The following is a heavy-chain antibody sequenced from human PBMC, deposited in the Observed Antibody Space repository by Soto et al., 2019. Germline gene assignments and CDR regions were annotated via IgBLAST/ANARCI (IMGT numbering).Heavy chain of an antibody. J-gene: IGHJ6*02. D-gene: IGHD3-3*01. V-gene: IGHV1-8*01. Sequence: ASVKVSCKASGYTFTSYDINWVRQATGQGLEGMGWLNPNSGNTGYAQKFQGRVTMTRNTSISTAYMELSSLRSENTGVYSCATFASHLLRAWERLYPYYLEVWGQETTVTASS. CDR2: LNPNSGNT. CDR3: ATFASHLLRAWERLYPYYLEV. CDR1: GYTFTSYD.